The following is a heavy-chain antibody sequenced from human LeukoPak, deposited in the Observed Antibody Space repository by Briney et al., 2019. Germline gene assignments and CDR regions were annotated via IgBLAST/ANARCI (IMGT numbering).Heavy chain of an antibody. Sequence: GGSLRLSCATSGFTFSTFWMHWVRQAPGKGLEWVSGINWNGDDTGYAGFVKGRFTISRDNAKNSLYLQMNTLRAEDTAIYYCARRRSGWYAAHVDYWGQGTLVTVSS. V-gene: IGHV3-20*04. J-gene: IGHJ4*02. CDR1: GFTFSTFW. D-gene: IGHD6-19*01. CDR3: ARRRSGWYAAHVDY. CDR2: INWNGDDT.